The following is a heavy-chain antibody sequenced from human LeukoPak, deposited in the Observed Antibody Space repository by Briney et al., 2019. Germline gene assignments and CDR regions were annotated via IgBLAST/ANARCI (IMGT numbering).Heavy chain of an antibody. D-gene: IGHD3-22*01. CDR1: GGSISRDNW. J-gene: IGHJ4*02. V-gene: IGHV4-4*02. CDR3: AIRYYYDKIGYYIY. Sequence: SGTLSLTCALSGGSISRDNWLGWVRQPPGKGLEWIGEIFHRGSTNYNPSLKSRVTISVDKSKNQFSLKLSSVTAADTAVYYCAIRYYYDKIGYYIYSGEGTLVTVSS. CDR2: IFHRGST.